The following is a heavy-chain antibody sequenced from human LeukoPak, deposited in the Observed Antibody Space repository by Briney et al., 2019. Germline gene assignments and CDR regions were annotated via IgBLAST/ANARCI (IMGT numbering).Heavy chain of an antibody. V-gene: IGHV1-69*13. J-gene: IGHJ6*02. CDR3: ARTYCSSTSCYGKAYGMDV. CDR1: GGTFSSYA. D-gene: IGHD2-2*01. CDR2: IIPIFGTA. Sequence: SVKVSCKASGGTFSSYAISWVRQAPGQGLEWMGGIIPIFGTANYAQKFQGRVTITADESTSTAYMELSSLRSEDTAVYYCARTYCSSTSCYGKAYGMDVWGQGTTVTVSS.